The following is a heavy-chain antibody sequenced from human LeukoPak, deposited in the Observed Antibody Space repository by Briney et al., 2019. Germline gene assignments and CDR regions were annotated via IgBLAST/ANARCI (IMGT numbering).Heavy chain of an antibody. CDR1: GYTFTSYG. Sequence: ASVKVSCKASGYTFTSYGISWVRQAPGQGLEWMGWISAYNSNKHYAQKLQGRVTMTADTSTSTAYMELRSLRSDDTAVYYCARVGAYGSGSYLPYWGQGTLVTVSS. CDR3: ARVGAYGSGSYLPY. CDR2: ISAYNSNK. V-gene: IGHV1-18*01. D-gene: IGHD3-10*01. J-gene: IGHJ4*02.